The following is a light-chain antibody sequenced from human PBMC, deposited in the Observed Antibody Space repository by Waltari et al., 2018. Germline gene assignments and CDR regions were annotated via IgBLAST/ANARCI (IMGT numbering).Light chain of an antibody. CDR3: QQNDSSPPLT. V-gene: IGKV3-20*01. J-gene: IGKJ4*01. CDR2: GAS. CDR1: QSVSSNY. Sequence: EIVLTQSPGTLSLSPGERATLSCRASQSVSSNYLAWNQQKPGQAPRLLIYGASSRATGIPDRFSGSGSGTDFPLTISSLEPEDLAVYSCQQNDSSPPLTFGGGTKVEIK.